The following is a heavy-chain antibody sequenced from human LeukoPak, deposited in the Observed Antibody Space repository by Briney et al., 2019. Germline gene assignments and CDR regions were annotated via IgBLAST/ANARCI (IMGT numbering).Heavy chain of an antibody. D-gene: IGHD6-13*01. CDR2: ISWNSGSI. Sequence: GTSLTLSCAASGFTFDDYAMHWFRQAPGKGLEWVSGISWNSGSIVYADSVKGRFTISRDRTKNSLYLQMNSLRAEDMALYYCARGNGYSTSGYVDYWGQGTLVTVSS. V-gene: IGHV3-9*03. CDR3: ARGNGYSTSGYVDY. J-gene: IGHJ4*02. CDR1: GFTFDDYA.